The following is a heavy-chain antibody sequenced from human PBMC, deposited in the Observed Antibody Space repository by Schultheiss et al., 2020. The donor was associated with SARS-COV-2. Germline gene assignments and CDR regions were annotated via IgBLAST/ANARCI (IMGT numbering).Heavy chain of an antibody. D-gene: IGHD4-17*01. CDR3: ARRGYGDYGIDY. CDR1: GYSFTTYW. Sequence: GGSLRLSCKGSGYSFTTYWIGWVRQTPGKGLEWMGIIYHGDSDTRYSPSCQGQVTISADKSISTAFLQWSSLKASDTAMYYCARRGYGDYGIDYWGQGTLVTVAS. CDR2: IYHGDSDT. J-gene: IGHJ4*02. V-gene: IGHV5-51*01.